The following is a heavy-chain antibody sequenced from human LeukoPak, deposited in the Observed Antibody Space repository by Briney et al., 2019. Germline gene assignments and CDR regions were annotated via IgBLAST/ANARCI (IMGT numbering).Heavy chain of an antibody. CDR3: ARYSYGYYGY. CDR2: IYYSGST. Sequence: SETLSLTCTVSGGSISSYYWSLIRQPPGKGLEWIGYIYYSGSTNYNPSLKSRVTISVDTSKNQFSLKLSSVTAADTAVYYCARYSYGYYGYWGQGTLVTVSS. D-gene: IGHD5-18*01. CDR1: GGSISSYY. V-gene: IGHV4-59*08. J-gene: IGHJ4*02.